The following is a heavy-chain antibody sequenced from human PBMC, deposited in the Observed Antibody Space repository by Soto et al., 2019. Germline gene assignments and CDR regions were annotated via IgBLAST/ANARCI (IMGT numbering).Heavy chain of an antibody. CDR3: ARDIGSLTFDC. Sequence: SETLSRTCAVYGGSFSGYYWSWIRQPPGKGLEWIGEINHSGSTNYNPSLKSRVTISVDTSKNQFSLKLSSVTAADTAVYYCARDIGSLTFDCWGQGTLVTVSS. CDR1: GGSFSGYY. CDR2: INHSGST. J-gene: IGHJ4*02. D-gene: IGHD5-12*01. V-gene: IGHV4-34*01.